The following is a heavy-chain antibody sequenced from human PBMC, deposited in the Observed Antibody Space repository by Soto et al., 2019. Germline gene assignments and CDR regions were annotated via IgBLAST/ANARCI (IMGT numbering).Heavy chain of an antibody. Sequence: ASVKVSCKASGYTFTGYYMHWVRQAPGQGLEWMGWINPNSGGTNYAQKFQGWVTMTRDTSISTAYMELSRLRSDDTAVYYCARVSSIGWDAFDIWGQGTMVTVSS. CDR3: ARVSSIGWDAFDI. CDR1: GYTFTGYY. J-gene: IGHJ3*02. CDR2: INPNSGGT. V-gene: IGHV1-2*04.